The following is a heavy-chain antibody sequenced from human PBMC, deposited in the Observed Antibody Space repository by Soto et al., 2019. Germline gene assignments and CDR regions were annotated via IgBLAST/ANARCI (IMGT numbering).Heavy chain of an antibody. Sequence: EVQLVESGGDLVQPGGSLRLSCVASGIPVSSNYMTWVRQAPGKGLEWVSVLHSGGDTYYANSVKGRFTISRHDSTNTLFLQMNSLTVEDTAVYYCARDGPYYYASRMDVWGQGTTVTVSS. CDR3: ARDGPYYYASRMDV. J-gene: IGHJ6*02. D-gene: IGHD3-10*01. V-gene: IGHV3-53*04. CDR2: LHSGGDT. CDR1: GIPVSSNY.